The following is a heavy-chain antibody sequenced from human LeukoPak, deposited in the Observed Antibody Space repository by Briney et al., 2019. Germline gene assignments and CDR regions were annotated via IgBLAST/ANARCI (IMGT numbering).Heavy chain of an antibody. D-gene: IGHD5-12*01. CDR3: AKELGYSGYDSNFDY. CDR1: GFTFSSYG. CDR2: ISGSGGST. Sequence: PGGSLRLSCAAYGFTFSSYGMSWVRQAPGKGLEWVPAISGSGGSTYYAVSVKGRFTISRDNSKNTLYLQMNSLRAEDTAVYYCAKELGYSGYDSNFDYWGQGTLVTVSS. J-gene: IGHJ4*02. V-gene: IGHV3-23*01.